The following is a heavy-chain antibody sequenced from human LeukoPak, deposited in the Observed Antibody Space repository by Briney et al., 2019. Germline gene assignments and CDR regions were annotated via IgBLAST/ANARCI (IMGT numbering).Heavy chain of an antibody. CDR2: ISYDGSNK. J-gene: IGHJ4*02. D-gene: IGHD4-17*01. CDR3: ARDGQAPTVTIDY. CDR1: GFTFSSYA. V-gene: IGHV3-30*04. Sequence: GGSLRLSCAASGFTFSSYAMHWVRQAPGKGLEWVAVISYDGSNKYYADSVKGRFTISRDNSKNTLYLQMNSLRAEDTAVYYCARDGQAPTVTIDYWGQGTLVTVSS.